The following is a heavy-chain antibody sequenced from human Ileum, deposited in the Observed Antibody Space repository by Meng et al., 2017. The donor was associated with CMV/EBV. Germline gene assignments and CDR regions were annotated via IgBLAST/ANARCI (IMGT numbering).Heavy chain of an antibody. CDR3: AKDLDYMGGMDV. CDR2: IRYDGTYK. CDR1: GFSISSFG. Sequence: GGSLRLSCEASGFSISSFGMHWVRQAPGKGLEWLAFIRYDGTYKFYAGSVRGRFTISRDNSKNTVYLQMRSLGLEDRAVYYCAKDLDYMGGMDVWGQGTTVTVSS. D-gene: IGHD4-11*01. J-gene: IGHJ6*02. V-gene: IGHV3-30*02.